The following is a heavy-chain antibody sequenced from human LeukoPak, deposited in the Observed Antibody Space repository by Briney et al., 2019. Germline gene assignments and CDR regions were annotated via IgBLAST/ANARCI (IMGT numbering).Heavy chain of an antibody. CDR1: GYTFTSYG. Sequence: ASVKVSCKASGYTFTSYGISWVRQAPGQGLEWMGWISAYNGNTNYAQKLQGRVTMTTDTSTSTAYMELRSLRSDDTAVCYCARAPDYYYDSSGPHFDYWGQGTLVTVSS. V-gene: IGHV1-18*01. CDR2: ISAYNGNT. D-gene: IGHD3-22*01. CDR3: ARAPDYYYDSSGPHFDY. J-gene: IGHJ4*02.